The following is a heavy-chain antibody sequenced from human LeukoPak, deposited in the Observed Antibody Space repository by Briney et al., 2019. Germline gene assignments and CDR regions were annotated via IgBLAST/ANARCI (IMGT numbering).Heavy chain of an antibody. CDR1: GGTFSSYA. Sequence: SGKVACKASGGTFSSYATSWVRQAPGQGLEWMGGIIPIFGTANYAQKFQGRVTITAEESTSTAYMELSSLRSEHTAVYYCARVPRRNSSSYYFDYWGQGPLVTVSS. D-gene: IGHD6-6*01. J-gene: IGHJ4*02. CDR2: IIPIFGTA. V-gene: IGHV1-69*01. CDR3: ARVPRRNSSSYYFDY.